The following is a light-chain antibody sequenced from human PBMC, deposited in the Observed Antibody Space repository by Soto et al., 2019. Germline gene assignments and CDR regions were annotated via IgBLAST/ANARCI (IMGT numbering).Light chain of an antibody. CDR2: SNN. Sequence: QSVLTQPPSASGTPGQRVIISCSGSSSNIGINTVNWCQQLPGTAPKLLIYSNNQRPSGVPDRFSGSKSGTSASLAISGLQSEDEADYYCAAWDDSLNGWVFGGGTKLTVL. CDR1: SSNIGINT. J-gene: IGLJ3*02. V-gene: IGLV1-44*01. CDR3: AAWDDSLNGWV.